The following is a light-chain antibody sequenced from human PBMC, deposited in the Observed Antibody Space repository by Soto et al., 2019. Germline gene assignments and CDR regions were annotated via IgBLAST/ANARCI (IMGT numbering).Light chain of an antibody. CDR1: QSVSSN. Sequence: EIVMTQSPATLSVSPGERATLSCRASQSVSSNLAWYQQKPGQAPRLLIYGASTRATGIPARFSGSGSGTEFTLTISSLQCEDFAVYYCQQYNNWWTFGQGTEVEIK. V-gene: IGKV3-15*01. CDR2: GAS. J-gene: IGKJ1*01. CDR3: QQYNNWWT.